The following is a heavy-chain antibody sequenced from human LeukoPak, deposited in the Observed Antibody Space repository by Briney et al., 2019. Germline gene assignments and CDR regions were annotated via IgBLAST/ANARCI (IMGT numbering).Heavy chain of an antibody. D-gene: IGHD2-15*01. V-gene: IGHV4-39*01. Sequence: PSETLSLTCTVSGGSISSSSYYWGWIRQPPGKGLEWIGSIYYSGSTYYNPSLKSRVTISVDTSKNQFSLKLSSVTAADTAVYYCATKLPYFDYWGQGTLVTVSS. J-gene: IGHJ4*02. CDR2: IYYSGST. CDR1: GGSISSSSYY. CDR3: ATKLPYFDY.